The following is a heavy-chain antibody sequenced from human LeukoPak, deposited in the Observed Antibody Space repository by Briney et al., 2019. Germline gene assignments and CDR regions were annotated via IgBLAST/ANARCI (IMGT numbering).Heavy chain of an antibody. CDR3: AKTLAGTALDY. J-gene: IGHJ4*02. CDR2: VRSSDSNT. CDR1: GFTFSDYY. D-gene: IGHD6-19*01. V-gene: IGHV3-11*01. Sequence: GGSLRLSCAASGFTFSDYYMSWIRQAPGKGLEWISYVRSSDSNTYYADSVKGRFTISRDNAKNSLYLQMNSLRAEDTAVDYCAKTLAGTALDYWGQGTLVTVSS.